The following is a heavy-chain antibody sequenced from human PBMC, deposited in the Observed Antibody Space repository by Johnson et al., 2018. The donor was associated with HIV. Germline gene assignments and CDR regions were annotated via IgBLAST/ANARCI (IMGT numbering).Heavy chain of an antibody. Sequence: VQLVESGGGLVQPGGSLRLSCAASGFTVSSNYMTWVRRAPGKGLEWVSVIYSGGSTYYADSVKGRFTISRDNSKNTLYLQMNSLRAEDTAVYYCARDGRDGYNYRWLWGAFDIWGQGTMVTVS. D-gene: IGHD5-24*01. V-gene: IGHV3-66*01. CDR2: IYSGGST. J-gene: IGHJ3*02. CDR1: GFTVSSNY. CDR3: ARDGRDGYNYRWLWGAFDI.